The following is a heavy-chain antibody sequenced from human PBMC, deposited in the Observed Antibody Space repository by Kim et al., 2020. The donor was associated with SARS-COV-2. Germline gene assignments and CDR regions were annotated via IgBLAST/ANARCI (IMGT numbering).Heavy chain of an antibody. D-gene: IGHD6-13*01. J-gene: IGHJ6*01. CDR1: GFTFSSYA. CDR2: ISYDGSNK. Sequence: GGSLRLSCAASGFTFSSYAMHWVRQAPGKGLEWVAVISYDGSNKYYADSVKGRFTISRDNSKNTLYLQMNSLRAEDTAVYYCASGFDIVGSSWYMYYYG. V-gene: IGHV3-30*04. CDR3: ASGFDIVGSSWYMYYYG.